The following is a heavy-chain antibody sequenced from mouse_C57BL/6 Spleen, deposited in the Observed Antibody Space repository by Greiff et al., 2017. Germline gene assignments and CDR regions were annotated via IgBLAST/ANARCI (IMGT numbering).Heavy chain of an antibody. D-gene: IGHD4-1*02. CDR2: IDPSDSYT. Sequence: QVQLQQPGAELVMPGASVKLSCKASGYTFTSYWMHWVKQRPGQGLEWIGEIDPSDSYTNYNQKFKGKSTLTVDKSSSTAYMQLSSLTSEDSAVYYCAINSYFDDWGQGTTLTVSS. V-gene: IGHV1-69*01. CDR3: AINSYFDD. CDR1: GYTFTSYW. J-gene: IGHJ2*01.